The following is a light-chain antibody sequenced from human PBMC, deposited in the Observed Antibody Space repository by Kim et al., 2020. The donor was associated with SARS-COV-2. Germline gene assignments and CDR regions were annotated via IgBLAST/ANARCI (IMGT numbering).Light chain of an antibody. CDR3: QQSSSFPLT. J-gene: IGKJ4*01. Sequence: DIQMTQSSPSLSASIGDRVTITCRASQSINNYLNWYQQKPEKAPKLLIYAASSLQSGVPARFSGSTSGTDFTLTISSLQPEDFATYCCQQSSSFPLTFGGGSKVDIK. V-gene: IGKV1-39*01. CDR1: QSINNY. CDR2: AAS.